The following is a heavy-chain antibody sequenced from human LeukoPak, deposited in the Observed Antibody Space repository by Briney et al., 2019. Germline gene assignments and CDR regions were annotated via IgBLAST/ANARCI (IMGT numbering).Heavy chain of an antibody. V-gene: IGHV4-59*08. CDR3: TGEPAGGFRFDY. J-gene: IGHJ4*02. CDR1: GGPMSGYY. Sequence: PSETLSLTCTVSGGPMSGYYWSWIRQPPGKGLEWIAYINYSGSTTYNPSLESRVTISIDTSKNQFSLKLTSVTASDTAVYYCTGEPAGGFRFDYWGQGTLVTVSS. CDR2: INYSGST. D-gene: IGHD1-14*01.